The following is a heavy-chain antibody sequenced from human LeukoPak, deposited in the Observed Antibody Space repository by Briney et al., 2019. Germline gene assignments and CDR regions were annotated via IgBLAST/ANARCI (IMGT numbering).Heavy chain of an antibody. CDR2: IYHRAGT. V-gene: IGHV4-38-2*02. D-gene: IGHD3-10*01. CDR3: ARHVFGSGSFPEY. J-gene: IGHJ4*02. CDR1: TYAITSGNS. Sequence: SETLSLTCIVSTYAITSGNSWGWVRQPPGKALKWIGSIYHRAGTSYSSPSLKSRLTILVDTSKNQFSLSLTSVTAADTAVYYCARHVFGSGSFPEYWGQGTLVTVSS.